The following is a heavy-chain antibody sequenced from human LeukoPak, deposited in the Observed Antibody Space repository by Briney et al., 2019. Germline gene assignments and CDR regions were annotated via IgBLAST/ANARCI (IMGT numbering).Heavy chain of an antibody. D-gene: IGHD4-23*01. CDR2: INHSGST. CDR1: GGSFSGYY. Sequence: PSETLSLTCAVYGGSFSGYYRSWIRQPPGKGLEWIGEINHSGSTNYNPSLKSRVTISVDTSKNQFSLKLSSVTAADTAVYYCARPGRRTTVVTRPYFDYWGQGTLVTVSS. CDR3: ARPGRRTTVVTRPYFDY. J-gene: IGHJ4*02. V-gene: IGHV4-34*01.